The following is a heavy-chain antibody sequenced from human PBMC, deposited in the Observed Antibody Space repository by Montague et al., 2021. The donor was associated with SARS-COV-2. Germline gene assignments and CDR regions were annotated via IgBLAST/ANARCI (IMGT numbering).Heavy chain of an antibody. CDR1: GGSVRSSDYY. D-gene: IGHD3-22*01. V-gene: IGHV4-39*01. CDR3: ARHPMKIDYYDYFDF. J-gene: IGHJ4*02. Sequence: SETLSLTCTVSGGSVRSSDYYWGWIRQPPGKGLEWIGSMHYSGSTYYNPSLKSRVTMSVDTSKNQFSLNLTSVTAADAAVFFSARHPMKIDYYDYFDFWGQGSLVTASS. CDR2: MHYSGST.